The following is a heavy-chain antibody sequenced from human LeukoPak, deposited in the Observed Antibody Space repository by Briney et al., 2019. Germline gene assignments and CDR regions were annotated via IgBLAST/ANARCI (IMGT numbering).Heavy chain of an antibody. J-gene: IGHJ2*01. V-gene: IGHV3-23*01. Sequence: GGSLRLSCAASGFTFSSYEMNWVRQAPGEGLEWVSSISNSGGSTYYADSVKGRFTISRDNPKNTLYLQMNSLRAEDTAVYYCAKDRVYWYFDLWGRGTLVTVAS. CDR1: GFTFSSYE. CDR3: AKDRVYWYFDL. CDR2: ISNSGGST.